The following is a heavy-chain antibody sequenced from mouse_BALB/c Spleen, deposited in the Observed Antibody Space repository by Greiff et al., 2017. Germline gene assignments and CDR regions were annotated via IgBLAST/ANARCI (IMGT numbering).Heavy chain of an antibody. J-gene: IGHJ3*01. CDR2: IYPYNGGT. CDR3: ARGNVITTGAWFAY. Sequence: EVQLQQSGPELVKPGASVKISCKASGYTFTDYNMHWVKQSHGKSLAWIGYIYPYNGGTGYNQKFKSKATLTVDNSSSTAYMELRSLTSEDSAVYYCARGNVITTGAWFAYWGQGTLVTVSA. D-gene: IGHD2-4*01. V-gene: IGHV1S29*02. CDR1: GYTFTDYN.